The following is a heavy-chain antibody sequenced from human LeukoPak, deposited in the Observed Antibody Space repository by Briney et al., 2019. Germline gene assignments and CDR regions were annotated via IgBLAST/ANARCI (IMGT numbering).Heavy chain of an antibody. CDR3: ARAAGYSYGDIDY. CDR1: GYTFTSYD. CDR2: MNPNSGNT. J-gene: IGHJ4*02. D-gene: IGHD5-18*01. V-gene: IGHV1-8*01. Sequence: ASVKVSCKASGYTFTSYDINWVRQATGQGLEWMGWMNPNSGNTGYAQKFQGRATMTRNTSISTAYMELSSLRSEDTAVYYCARAAGYSYGDIDYWGQGTLVTVSS.